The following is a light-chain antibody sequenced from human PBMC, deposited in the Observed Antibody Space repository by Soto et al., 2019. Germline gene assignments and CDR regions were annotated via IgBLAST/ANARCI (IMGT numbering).Light chain of an antibody. CDR1: SANIGSNY. CDR2: DSD. CDR3: GAWDGSLSVVL. J-gene: IGLJ2*01. V-gene: IGLV1-51*01. Sequence: QSVLTQLPSVSAAPGQTVTISCSGSSANIGSNYVSWYQQLPGTAPKLVIYDSDRRPSEIPDRFSGSKSGTSATLDITGLQTGDEADYYCGAWDGSLSVVLFGGGTKLTVL.